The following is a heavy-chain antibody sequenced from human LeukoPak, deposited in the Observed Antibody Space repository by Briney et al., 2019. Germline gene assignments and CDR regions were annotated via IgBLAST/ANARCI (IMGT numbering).Heavy chain of an antibody. CDR3: SRDGAAGDDSAFDI. Sequence: GGSLRLSCTGSGFTFSDYILDWVRQAPGKGLEWLGRIRRGTNGYTTEYAASVKGRFTISRDDSKNSLCLHMNSLKIEDTAMYHCSRDGAAGDDSAFDIWGQGTMVTVSS. J-gene: IGHJ3*02. V-gene: IGHV3-72*01. CDR1: GFTFSDYI. CDR2: IRRGTNGYTT. D-gene: IGHD3-22*01.